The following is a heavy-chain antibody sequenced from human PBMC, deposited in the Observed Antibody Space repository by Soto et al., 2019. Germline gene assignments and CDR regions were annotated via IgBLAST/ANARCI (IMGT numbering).Heavy chain of an antibody. D-gene: IGHD6-19*01. Sequence: QVQLVESGGGVVQPGRSLRLSCAASGFTFSSYGMHWVRQAPGKGLEWVAVISYDGSNKYYADSVKGRFTISRDNSKNTLYLQMNSLRAEDTAVYYCAKMAGSGYRGQGTLVTVSS. CDR2: ISYDGSNK. V-gene: IGHV3-30*18. CDR3: AKMAGSGY. J-gene: IGHJ4*02. CDR1: GFTFSSYG.